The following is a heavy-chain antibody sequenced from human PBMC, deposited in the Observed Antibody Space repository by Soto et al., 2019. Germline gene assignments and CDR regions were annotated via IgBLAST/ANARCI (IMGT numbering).Heavy chain of an antibody. CDR1: GGSINNHY. J-gene: IGHJ4*02. V-gene: IGHV4-59*11. Sequence: QVHLQESGPGLVKPSETLSLTCTVSGGSINNHYWSWIRQPPGKGLEWIGYIYYTGSSNYNPSLKIRVTMSVDTSKTRVTLNLTSLTAADTAIYYCARANWYSEYWGQGTLVTVSS. D-gene: IGHD7-27*01. CDR3: ARANWYSEY. CDR2: IYYTGSS.